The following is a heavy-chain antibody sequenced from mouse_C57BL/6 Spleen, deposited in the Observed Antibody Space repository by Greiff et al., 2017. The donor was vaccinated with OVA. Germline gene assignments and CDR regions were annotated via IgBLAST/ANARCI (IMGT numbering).Heavy chain of an antibody. CDR2: IYPGSGST. CDR1: GYTFTSYW. D-gene: IGHD1-1*01. Sequence: QVQLQQPGAELVKPGASVKMSCKASGYTFTSYWITWVKQRPGQGLEWIGDIYPGSGSTNYNEKFKSKATLTVNTSSSTAYMQLSSLTSEDSAVYYGAHYYGSSQYYFDYWGQGTTLTVSS. V-gene: IGHV1-55*01. J-gene: IGHJ2*01. CDR3: AHYYGSSQYYFDY.